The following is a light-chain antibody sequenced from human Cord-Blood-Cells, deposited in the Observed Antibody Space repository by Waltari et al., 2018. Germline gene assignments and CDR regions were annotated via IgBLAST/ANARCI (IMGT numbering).Light chain of an antibody. J-gene: IGKJ1*01. Sequence: IVLTQSPDSLAVSLGERATINCKSRQSVLYSSNNKNYLAWYQQKPGQPPKLLIYWASTRESGVPDRFSGSGSGTDFTLTISSLQAEDVAVYYCQQYYSTPLTFGQGTKVEIK. CDR2: WAS. V-gene: IGKV4-1*01. CDR1: QSVLYSSNNKNY. CDR3: QQYYSTPLT.